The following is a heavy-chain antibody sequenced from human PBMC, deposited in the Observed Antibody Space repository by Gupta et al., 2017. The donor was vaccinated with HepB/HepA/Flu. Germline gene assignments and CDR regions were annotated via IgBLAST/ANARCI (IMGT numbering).Heavy chain of an antibody. CDR2: ISYDGSNK. Sequence: QVQLVESGGGVVQPGRSLRLSCAASGFTFSSYGMPWVRQAPGKGLEWVAVISYDGSNKYYADSVKGRFTISRDNSKNTLYLQMNSLRAEDTAVYYCAKPAQGNRAAAADYFDYWGQGTLVTVSS. V-gene: IGHV3-30*18. CDR3: AKPAQGNRAAAADYFDY. CDR1: GFTFSSYG. J-gene: IGHJ4*02. D-gene: IGHD6-13*01.